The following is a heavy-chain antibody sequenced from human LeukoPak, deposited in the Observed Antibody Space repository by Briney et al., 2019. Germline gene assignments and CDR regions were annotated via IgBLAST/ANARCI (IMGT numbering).Heavy chain of an antibody. V-gene: IGHV3-30*02. Sequence: PGGSLRLSCTASGFTFNNYVIHWVRQPPGKGLEWVAFFRYDGNHEYYADSVKGRFTFSRDNSKNTLLLQMNSLRTEDTAVYYCASRPTGFDWGPFDYWGPGTLVTVSP. CDR2: FRYDGNHE. CDR3: ASRPTGFDWGPFDY. J-gene: IGHJ4*02. D-gene: IGHD5-12*01. CDR1: GFTFNNYV.